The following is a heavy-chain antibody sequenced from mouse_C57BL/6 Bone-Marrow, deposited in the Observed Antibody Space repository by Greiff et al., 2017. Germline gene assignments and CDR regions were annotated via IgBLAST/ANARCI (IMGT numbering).Heavy chain of an antibody. CDR2: IYPRSGNT. V-gene: IGHV1-81*01. Sequence: QVQLQQSGAELARPGASVKLSCKASGYTFTSYGISWVKQRTGQGLEWIGEIYPRSGNTYYNEKFKGKATLTADKSSSTAYMELRSLTSEDSAVYFCDRFYSSYDGWFAYWGQGTLVTGSA. CDR1: GYTFTSYG. CDR3: DRFYSSYDGWFAY. D-gene: IGHD2-12*01. J-gene: IGHJ3*01.